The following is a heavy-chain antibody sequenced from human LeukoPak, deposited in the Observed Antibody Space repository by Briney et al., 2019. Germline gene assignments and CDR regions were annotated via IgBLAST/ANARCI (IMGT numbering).Heavy chain of an antibody. Sequence: GRSLRLSCAASGFTFSSYGMHWVRQAPGKGLEWVAVISYDGSNKYYADSVKGRFTISRDNSKNTLYLQMNSLRAEDTAVYYCARVGDSSSWYEVDYWGQGTLVTVSS. J-gene: IGHJ4*02. D-gene: IGHD6-13*01. V-gene: IGHV3-30*03. CDR3: ARVGDSSSWYEVDY. CDR2: ISYDGSNK. CDR1: GFTFSSYG.